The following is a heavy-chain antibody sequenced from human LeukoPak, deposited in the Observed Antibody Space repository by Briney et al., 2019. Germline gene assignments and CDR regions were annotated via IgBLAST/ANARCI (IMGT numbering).Heavy chain of an antibody. CDR1: GVSINTYY. CDR2: IYNSGNT. J-gene: IGHJ4*02. CDR3: ARREMITFGGVRDY. D-gene: IGHD3-16*01. Sequence: TSETLSLTCTVSGVSINTYYWSWIRQPPGKGLEWIGFIYNSGNTNYSPSLRSRVTISVDTSKNHFFLKLSSVTAADTAVYYCARREMITFGGVRDYWGQGTLVTVSS. V-gene: IGHV4-59*08.